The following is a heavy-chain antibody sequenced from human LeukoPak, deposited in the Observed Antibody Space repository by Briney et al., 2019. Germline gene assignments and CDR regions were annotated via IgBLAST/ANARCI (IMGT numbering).Heavy chain of an antibody. D-gene: IGHD5-24*01. CDR3: AMMAPGDGAFDI. CDR1: GGSISSGGYY. CDR2: IYYSGST. V-gene: IGHV4-31*03. J-gene: IGHJ3*02. Sequence: SQTLSLTCTVSGGSISSGGYYWSWIRQHPGKGLEWIGYIYYSGSTYYNPSLKSRVTISVDTSKNQFSLKLSSVTAADTAVSYCAMMAPGDGAFDIWGQGTMVTVSS.